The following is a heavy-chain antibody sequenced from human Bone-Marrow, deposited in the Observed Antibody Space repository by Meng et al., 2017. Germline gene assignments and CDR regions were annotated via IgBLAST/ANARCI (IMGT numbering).Heavy chain of an antibody. D-gene: IGHD3-16*01. Sequence: LSLTCAASGFTFTAYSMIWVRQAPGKGLEWVANIKQDGSEKYYVDSVKGRFTISRDNAKNSLYLQMNSLRAEDTAVYYCARDLGPWGYWGQGTLVTVSS. CDR2: IKQDGSEK. CDR1: GFTFTAYS. V-gene: IGHV3-7*01. CDR3: ARDLGPWGY. J-gene: IGHJ4*02.